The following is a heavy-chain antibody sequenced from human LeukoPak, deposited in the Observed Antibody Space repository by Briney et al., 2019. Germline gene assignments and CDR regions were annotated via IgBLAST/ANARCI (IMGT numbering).Heavy chain of an antibody. Sequence: SETLSLTCTVSGASISSGDYYWSWLRQPPGKGLEWIGYIYYSGSTYYNPSLKSRVTISVDTSKNQFSLKLSSVTAADTAVYYCARVGSIVSRYYFDYWGQGTLVTVSS. V-gene: IGHV4-30-4*01. CDR1: GASISSGDYY. CDR2: IYYSGST. J-gene: IGHJ4*02. D-gene: IGHD3-10*01. CDR3: ARVGSIVSRYYFDY.